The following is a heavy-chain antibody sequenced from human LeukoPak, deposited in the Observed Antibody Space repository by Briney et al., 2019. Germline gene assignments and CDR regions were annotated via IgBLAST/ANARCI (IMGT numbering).Heavy chain of an antibody. Sequence: SETLSLTCTLSGGSISPYYWTWIRQPAGKGLEWIGRISSSGITSYNPSLKSRVSMSLDTSKDQFSLNLNSVTAADTAVYFCAREGRSTSSGYWGQGTLVTVSS. D-gene: IGHD6-6*01. J-gene: IGHJ4*02. CDR1: GGSISPYY. CDR2: ISSSGIT. CDR3: AREGRSTSSGY. V-gene: IGHV4-4*07.